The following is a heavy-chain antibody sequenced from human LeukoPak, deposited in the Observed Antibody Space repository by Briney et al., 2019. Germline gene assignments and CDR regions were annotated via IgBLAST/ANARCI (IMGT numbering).Heavy chain of an antibody. CDR1: GDSVSTNIVA. CDR2: TYYRSKWFI. D-gene: IGHD3-16*01. V-gene: IGHV6-1*01. CDR3: ARDQGGLDH. Sequence: SQTLSLTFAISGDSVSTNIVAWNWIRKSPSRGLEWLGRTYYRSKWFIDYAVSVKSRITINSDTSKNQFSLQLNSVTPEDTAVYYCARDQGGLDHWGQGTLVTVSS. J-gene: IGHJ4*02.